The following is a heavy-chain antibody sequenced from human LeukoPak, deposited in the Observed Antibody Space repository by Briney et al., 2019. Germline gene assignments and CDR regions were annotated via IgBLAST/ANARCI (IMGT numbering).Heavy chain of an antibody. V-gene: IGHV1-2*02. CDR1: GYTFTGYY. D-gene: IGHD1-7*01. CDR3: ARGRLTGTTFGYFDY. J-gene: IGHJ4*02. CDR2: INPNSGGT. Sequence: AASVKVSCKASGYTFTGYYMYWVRQAPGQGLEWMGWINPNSGGTNYAQKFQGRVTMTRDTSISTAYMELSRLRSDDTAVYYCARGRLTGTTFGYFDYWGQGTLVTVSS.